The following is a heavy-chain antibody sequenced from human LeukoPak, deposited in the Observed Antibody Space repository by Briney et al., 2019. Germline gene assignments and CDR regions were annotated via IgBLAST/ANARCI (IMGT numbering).Heavy chain of an antibody. Sequence: SETLSLTCTVSGGSISSYYWSWIRQPPGKGLEWIGYIYYSGSTNYNPSLKSRVTIPVDTSKNQFSLKLSSVTAADTAVYYCARDYYGSGSYIPFDYWGQGTLVTVSS. V-gene: IGHV4-59*01. CDR3: ARDYYGSGSYIPFDY. J-gene: IGHJ4*02. CDR1: GGSISSYY. D-gene: IGHD3-10*01. CDR2: IYYSGST.